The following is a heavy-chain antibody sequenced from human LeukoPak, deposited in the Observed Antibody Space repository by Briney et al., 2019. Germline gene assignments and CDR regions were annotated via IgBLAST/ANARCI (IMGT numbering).Heavy chain of an antibody. J-gene: IGHJ5*01. CDR1: DGSINNYY. V-gene: IGHV4-59*08. Sequence: SETLSLTCTVTDGSINNYYWNWLRQPPGKGLEWIGYIYDNGSTNYNAYLKSRVTMSVDTSKNQFSLKLSSVTAADTAVYYCARLKWGTTSWFDPWGQGTLVTVAS. D-gene: IGHD1-1*01. CDR2: IYDNGST. CDR3: ARLKWGTTSWFDP.